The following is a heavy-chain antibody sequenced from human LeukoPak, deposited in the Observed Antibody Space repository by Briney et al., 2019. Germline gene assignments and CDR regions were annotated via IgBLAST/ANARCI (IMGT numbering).Heavy chain of an antibody. CDR1: GFTVSSNY. CDR3: ARADILSGPHRAFDI. J-gene: IGHJ3*02. Sequence: GGSLRLSCAASGFTVSSNYMSWVRQAPGKGLEWVSVIYGGGSTYYADSVKGRFTISRDNSKNTLYLQMNSLRAEDTAVYYCARADILSGPHRAFDIWGQGTMVTVSS. V-gene: IGHV3-66*01. CDR2: IYGGGST. D-gene: IGHD1-14*01.